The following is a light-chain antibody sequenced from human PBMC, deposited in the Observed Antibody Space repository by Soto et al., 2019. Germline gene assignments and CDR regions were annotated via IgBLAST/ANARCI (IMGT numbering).Light chain of an antibody. CDR2: QAP. Sequence: ETVLTQSPATLSLSPGERATLSCRASRSISTYLAWYQQKPGQPPRLLIYQAPNRATGIPARFSGSGSGTDFTLTISSLEPEDFAAYHCQQRNNSPLTFGGGTKVDTK. CDR3: QQRNNSPLT. V-gene: IGKV3-11*01. CDR1: RSISTY. J-gene: IGKJ4*02.